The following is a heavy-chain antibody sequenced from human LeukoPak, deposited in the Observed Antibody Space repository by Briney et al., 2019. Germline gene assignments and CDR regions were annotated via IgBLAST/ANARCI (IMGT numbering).Heavy chain of an antibody. Sequence: SQTLSLTCTVSGGSISSGSYYWSWIRQPAGKGLEWIGRIYTSGSTNYNPSLKSRVTISVDTSKNQFSLKLSSVTAADTAVYYCARVIREWERPGWFDPWGQGTLVTVSS. CDR3: ARVIREWERPGWFDP. J-gene: IGHJ5*02. V-gene: IGHV4-61*02. CDR1: GGSISSGSYY. D-gene: IGHD1-26*01. CDR2: IYTSGST.